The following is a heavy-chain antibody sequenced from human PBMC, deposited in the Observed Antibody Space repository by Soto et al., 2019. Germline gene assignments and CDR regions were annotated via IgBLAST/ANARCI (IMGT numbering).Heavy chain of an antibody. CDR2: ISWDGGST. CDR1: GFTFDDYT. V-gene: IGHV3-43*01. Sequence: GGSLRLSCAASGFTFDDYTMHWVRQAPGKGLEWVSLISWDGGSTYYADSVKGRFTISRDNSKNSLYLQMNSLRTEETALYYCVKVDLPGYCSSTSCPGAFDIWGQGTMVTVSS. D-gene: IGHD2-2*01. CDR3: VKVDLPGYCSSTSCPGAFDI. J-gene: IGHJ3*02.